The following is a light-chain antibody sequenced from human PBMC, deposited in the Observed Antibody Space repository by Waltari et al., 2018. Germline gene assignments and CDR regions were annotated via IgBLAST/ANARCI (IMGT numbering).Light chain of an antibody. J-gene: IGKJ1*01. CDR1: QGIYNY. Sequence: DIQMTPSPSPLSASVGDRVTITCRASQGIYNYLAWYQQKPGKVPKLLIYTASTLQSGVPSRFSGSGSGTDFTLTISSLQPEDVATYYCQKYDSAPLWTFGQGTKVEIK. CDR3: QKYDSAPLWT. V-gene: IGKV1-27*01. CDR2: TAS.